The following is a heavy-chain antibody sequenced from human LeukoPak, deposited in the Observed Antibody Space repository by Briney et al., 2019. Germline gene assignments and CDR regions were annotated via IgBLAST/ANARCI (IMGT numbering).Heavy chain of an antibody. CDR2: IYPGDSDT. D-gene: IGHD3-3*01. V-gene: IGHV5-51*01. CDR1: GYSFTTYW. Sequence: KLGESLKISCKGSGYSFTTYWIGWVRQMPGKGLEWMGIIYPGDSDTRYSPSFQGQVTISADKSISTAYLQWSSLKASDTAMYYCARRITIFGVVSYMDVWGKGTTVTVSS. J-gene: IGHJ6*03. CDR3: ARRITIFGVVSYMDV.